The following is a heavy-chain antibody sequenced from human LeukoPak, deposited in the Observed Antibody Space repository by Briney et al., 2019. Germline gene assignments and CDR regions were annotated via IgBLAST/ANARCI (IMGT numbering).Heavy chain of an antibody. D-gene: IGHD2-8*01. Sequence: PSETLSLTCTASGGSISSYYWSWIRQPPGKGLEWIGYIYYSGSTNYNPSLKSRVTISVDTSKNQFSLILSSVTAADTAVYYCARDHACSNGVCSYFDSWGQGTLVTVSS. CDR1: GGSISSYY. J-gene: IGHJ4*02. V-gene: IGHV4-59*12. CDR3: ARDHACSNGVCSYFDS. CDR2: IYYSGST.